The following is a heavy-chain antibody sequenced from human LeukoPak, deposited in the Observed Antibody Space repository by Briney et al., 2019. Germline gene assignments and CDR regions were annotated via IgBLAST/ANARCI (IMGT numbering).Heavy chain of an antibody. J-gene: IGHJ5*02. CDR3: ARGGSGSYFAWLDP. V-gene: IGHV1-2*02. CDR1: GYTFTGYY. CDR2: INPNSGGT. Sequence: ASVKVSCKASGYTFTGYYIHWVRQAPGQGLECMGWINPNSGGTNYAQKFQGRVTMTRYTSLSTAYMELSRLRFDDTAVYYCARGGSGSYFAWLDPWGQGTLVTVSS. D-gene: IGHD3-10*01.